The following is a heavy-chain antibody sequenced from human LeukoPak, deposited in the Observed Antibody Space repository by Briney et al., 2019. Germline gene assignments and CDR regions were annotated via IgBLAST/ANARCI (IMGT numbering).Heavy chain of an antibody. CDR3: GRDSRWAQPDY. D-gene: IGHD5-24*01. V-gene: IGHV3-23*01. CDR2: ITGSGGST. CDR1: GFTFSDYG. J-gene: IGHJ4*02. Sequence: GGSLRLSCAASGFTFSDYGMSWVRQAPGKGLEWVSGITGSGGSTYYADSVKGRFTISRDNSKNTVYLQINSLTAEDTAVYFCGRDSRWAQPDYWGQGTLVTVSS.